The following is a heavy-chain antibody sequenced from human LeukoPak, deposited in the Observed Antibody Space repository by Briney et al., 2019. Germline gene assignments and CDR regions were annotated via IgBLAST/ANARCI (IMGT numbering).Heavy chain of an antibody. Sequence: PGGSLRLSCAASGFTFSSYAMSWVRQAPGKGLEWVSAISGSGGSTYYADSVKGRFTISRDNSKNTLYLQMNGLRAEDTAVYYCAKVSYYDSSGQSNHYYYMDVWGKGTTVTVSS. V-gene: IGHV3-23*01. CDR2: ISGSGGST. D-gene: IGHD3-22*01. CDR3: AKVSYYDSSGQSNHYYYMDV. CDR1: GFTFSSYA. J-gene: IGHJ6*03.